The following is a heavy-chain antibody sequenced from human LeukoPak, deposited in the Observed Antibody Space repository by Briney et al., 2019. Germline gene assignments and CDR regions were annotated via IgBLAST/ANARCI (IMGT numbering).Heavy chain of an antibody. CDR3: ARPSVGATLDY. Sequence: SETLSLTCTVSGGSISGYYWSWIRQPPGKGLEWIGYIYYSGSTNYNPSLKSRVTISVDTSKNQFSLRLRSVSAADTAVYYCARPSVGATLDYWGQGTLVTVSS. CDR1: GGSISGYY. V-gene: IGHV4-59*01. D-gene: IGHD1-26*01. CDR2: IYYSGST. J-gene: IGHJ4*02.